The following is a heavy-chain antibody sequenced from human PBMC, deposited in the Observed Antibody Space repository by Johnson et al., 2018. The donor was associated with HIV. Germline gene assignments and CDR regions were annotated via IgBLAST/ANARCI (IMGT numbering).Heavy chain of an antibody. CDR3: AKTYYGGNDDAFDL. V-gene: IGHV3-30*18. J-gene: IGHJ3*01. D-gene: IGHD4-23*01. CDR1: GFIFHNYA. Sequence: QVQLVESGGGVVQPGTSLRLSCTASGFIFHNYAMHWVRQAPGKGLEWVAFISYDGGTESYADSVKGRFTVSRDNSKTALSLQMNNLGPEDAGIYFCAKTYYGGNDDAFDLWGQGTMVTVSS. CDR2: ISYDGGTE.